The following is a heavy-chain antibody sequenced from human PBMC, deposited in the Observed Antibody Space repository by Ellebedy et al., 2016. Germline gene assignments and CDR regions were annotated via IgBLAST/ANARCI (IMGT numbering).Heavy chain of an antibody. CDR1: GFTFSSFA. D-gene: IGHD2/OR15-2a*01. Sequence: GESLKISCAASGFTFSSFAMSWVRQAPGKGLEWVSTITDNGGSTYYANSVKGRFTISRDNSDNTVYLQMNSLRAEETAVYYCAKDPHRSATFTTFFFDYWGQGALVTVSS. CDR3: AKDPHRSATFTTFFFDY. V-gene: IGHV3-23*01. CDR2: ITDNGGST. J-gene: IGHJ4*02.